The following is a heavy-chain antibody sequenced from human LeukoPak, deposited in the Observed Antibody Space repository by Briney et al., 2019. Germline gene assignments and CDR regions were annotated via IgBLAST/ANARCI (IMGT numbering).Heavy chain of an antibody. CDR2: INQDGTEK. J-gene: IGHJ4*02. Sequence: GGSLRLSCAASGFNFRTHWMSWVRQTPGKGLEWVANINQDGTEKSYVDSVKGRFTISRDNPKNSLDLQMNSLRAEDTAAYYCARENYGDYVVFDYWGQGTLVTVSS. V-gene: IGHV3-7*01. CDR1: GFNFRTHW. D-gene: IGHD4-17*01. CDR3: ARENYGDYVVFDY.